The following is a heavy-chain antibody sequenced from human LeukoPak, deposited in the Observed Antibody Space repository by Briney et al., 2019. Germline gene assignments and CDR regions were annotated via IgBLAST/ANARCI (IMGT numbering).Heavy chain of an antibody. CDR2: INPNSGGT. CDR3: ARDHCVSSGCYEDYYYGMDV. V-gene: IGHV1-2*02. D-gene: IGHD2-2*01. J-gene: IGHJ6*02. Sequence: ASVKVSCKASGYTFTGYYMQWVRQAPGQGLEWMGWINPNSGGTNYAQKFQGRATMTRDTSISTAYMELSRLRSDDTAVYFCARDHCVSSGCYEDYYYGMDVWGRGTTVTVSS. CDR1: GYTFTGYY.